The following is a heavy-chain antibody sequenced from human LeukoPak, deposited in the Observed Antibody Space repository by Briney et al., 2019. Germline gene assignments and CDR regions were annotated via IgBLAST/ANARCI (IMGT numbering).Heavy chain of an antibody. J-gene: IGHJ4*02. CDR3: ARFRSRFYGDYDGLFDY. V-gene: IGHV4-59*08. D-gene: IGHD4-17*01. CDR2: IYNSGST. Sequence: SETPSLTCTVSGGSISTYYWSWIRQPPGKGLEWIGYIYNSGSTNYNPSLKSRVTISVDTSKNQFSLKLRYVTAADTAVYYCARFRSRFYGDYDGLFDYWGQGTLVTVSS. CDR1: GGSISTYY.